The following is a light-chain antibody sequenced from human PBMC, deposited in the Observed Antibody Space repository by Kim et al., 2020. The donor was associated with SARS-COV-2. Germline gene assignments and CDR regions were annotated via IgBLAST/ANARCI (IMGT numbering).Light chain of an antibody. CDR3: CSYAGTYTLV. J-gene: IGLJ3*02. Sequence: GQSVTIACTGTSSDIGGYNSVSWFQQHPGKAPKLMIYDVRQRPSGVPDRFSGSKSDNTASLTISGLQAEDEADYYCCSYAGTYTLVFGGGTQLTVL. CDR1: SSDIGGYNS. V-gene: IGLV2-11*01. CDR2: DVR.